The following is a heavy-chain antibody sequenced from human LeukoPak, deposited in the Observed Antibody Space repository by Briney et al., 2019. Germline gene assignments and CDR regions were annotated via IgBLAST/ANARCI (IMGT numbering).Heavy chain of an antibody. CDR3: AREAYSSSFYYYYYMDV. Sequence: ASAKVSCKASGYTFTSYGISWVRQAPGQGLEWMGWISAYNGNTNCAQKLQGRVTMTTDTSTSTAYMELRSLRSDDTAVYYCAREAYSSSFYYYYYMDVWGKGTTVTVSS. J-gene: IGHJ6*03. CDR2: ISAYNGNT. CDR1: GYTFTSYG. V-gene: IGHV1-18*01. D-gene: IGHD6-6*01.